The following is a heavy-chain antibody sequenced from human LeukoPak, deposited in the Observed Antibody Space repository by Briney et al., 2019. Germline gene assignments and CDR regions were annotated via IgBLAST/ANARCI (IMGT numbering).Heavy chain of an antibody. CDR3: AKPLVVVPAALFDY. Sequence: GGSLRLSCAASGFTFSSYAMSWVRQAPGKGLEWVSAISGSGGSTYYADSVKVRFTISRDNSKNTLYLQMNSLRAEDTAVYYCAKPLVVVPAALFDYWGQGTLVTVSS. V-gene: IGHV3-23*01. CDR2: ISGSGGST. J-gene: IGHJ4*02. D-gene: IGHD2-2*01. CDR1: GFTFSSYA.